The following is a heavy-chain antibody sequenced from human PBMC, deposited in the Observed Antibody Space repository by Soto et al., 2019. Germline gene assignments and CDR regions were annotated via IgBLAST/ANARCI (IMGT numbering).Heavy chain of an antibody. D-gene: IGHD6-19*01. CDR3: AAVIAVAGVDY. V-gene: IGHV1-46*01. Sequence: ASVKVSCKASGYTFTSYGISWVRQAPGQGLEWMGIISPSDGSTSYAQKFQGRVTMTRDTSTSTVYMELSSLRSEDTAVYYCAAVIAVAGVDYWGQGTLVTVSS. J-gene: IGHJ4*02. CDR1: GYTFTSYG. CDR2: ISPSDGST.